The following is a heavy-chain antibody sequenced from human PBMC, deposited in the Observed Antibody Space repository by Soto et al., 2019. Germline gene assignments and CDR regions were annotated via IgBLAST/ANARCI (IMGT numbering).Heavy chain of an antibody. CDR2: MSWNRGSI. J-gene: IGHJ4*02. V-gene: IGHV3-9*01. CDR3: AKDISLGELSAPDH. CDR1: GFTFDDYA. D-gene: IGHD3-16*02. Sequence: VQLVESGGGLVQPGRSLRLSCVASGFTFDDYAMHWVRQAPGKGLEWVSGMSWNRGSIVYVDSVKGRFTISRDNAKNSLYLQMNSLRPEDSALYYCAKDISLGELSAPDHWGQGTLVTVSS.